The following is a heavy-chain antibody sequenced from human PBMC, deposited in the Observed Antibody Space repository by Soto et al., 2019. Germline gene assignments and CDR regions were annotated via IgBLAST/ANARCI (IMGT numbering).Heavy chain of an antibody. Sequence: EVQLLESGGGLVQPGGSLRLSCAASGFTFSSYAMSWVRQAPGKGLEWVLAISGSGGSTYYADSAKGRFTISRDNSKNTRYLQMNGLRAEDTAVYYCAKDGRGYCSSTSCYGDWFDPWGQGTLVTVSS. CDR1: GFTFSSYA. V-gene: IGHV3-23*01. CDR2: ISGSGGST. D-gene: IGHD2-2*01. CDR3: AKDGRGYCSSTSCYGDWFDP. J-gene: IGHJ5*02.